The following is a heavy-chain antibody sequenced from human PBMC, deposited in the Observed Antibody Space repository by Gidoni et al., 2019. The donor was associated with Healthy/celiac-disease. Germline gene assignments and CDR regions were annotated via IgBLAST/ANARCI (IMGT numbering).Heavy chain of an antibody. CDR2: IYYSGST. CDR1: GGSISSSSYY. D-gene: IGHD3-22*01. J-gene: IGHJ3*02. V-gene: IGHV4-39*01. CDR3: ARRRWGRDYYDSSGYYSDAFDI. Sequence: QLQLQESGPGLVKPSETLSLTCTVSGGSISSSSYYWGWIRQPPGKGLEWIGSIYYSGSTYYNPSLKRRVTISVDTSKNQFSLKLSSVTAADTAVYYCARRRWGRDYYDSSGYYSDAFDIWGQGTMVTVSS.